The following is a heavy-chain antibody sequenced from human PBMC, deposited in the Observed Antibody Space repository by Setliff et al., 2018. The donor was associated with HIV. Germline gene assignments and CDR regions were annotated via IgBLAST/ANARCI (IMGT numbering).Heavy chain of an antibody. J-gene: IGHJ4*02. V-gene: IGHV3-7*01. CDR1: GFTFSRYW. CDR2: IKEDGSEK. Sequence: PGGSLRLSCAASGFTFSRYWMSWVRQAPGKGPEWVANIKEDGSEKYYVDSVKGRFTISRDEAKNSVYLHMNSLSAEDTAVYYCARDQAKGGVDYWGQGTLVTVSS. D-gene: IGHD3-16*01. CDR3: ARDQAKGGVDY.